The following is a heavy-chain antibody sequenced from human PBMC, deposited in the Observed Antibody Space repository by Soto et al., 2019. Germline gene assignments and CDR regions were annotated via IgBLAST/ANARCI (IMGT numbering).Heavy chain of an antibody. CDR1: GGSIGSYY. D-gene: IGHD5-12*01. Sequence: SETLSLTCTVSGGSIGSYYWSWVRQPPGKGLEWIGYIYYSGTHNYNPSLKSRLTISVDTSKNQFSLELNSVTAADTAVYYCARVQMATLYFDYWGQGTLVTVPS. V-gene: IGHV4-59*01. CDR2: IYYSGTH. J-gene: IGHJ4*02. CDR3: ARVQMATLYFDY.